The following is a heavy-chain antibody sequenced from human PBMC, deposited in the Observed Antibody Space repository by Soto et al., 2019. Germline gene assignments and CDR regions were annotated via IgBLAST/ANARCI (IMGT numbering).Heavy chain of an antibody. CDR1: GFTFGRHG. CDR3: ARDDVYGDNGLDY. J-gene: IGHJ4*02. D-gene: IGHD4-17*01. CDR2: IGSDGRRA. Sequence: QVQLVESGGGVVQPGGSLRLSCAASGFTFGRHGMHWVRQAPGKGLEWVAVIGSDGRRASYADSVKGRFTISRDNGQNRLYLQMNSLRAGETAVYYCARDDVYGDNGLDYWGQGTLVTVSS. V-gene: IGHV3-33*01.